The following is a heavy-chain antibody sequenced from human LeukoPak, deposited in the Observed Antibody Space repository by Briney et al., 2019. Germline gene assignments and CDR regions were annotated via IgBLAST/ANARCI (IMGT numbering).Heavy chain of an antibody. Sequence: GGSLRLSCAASGFTFSSDGMHWVRQAPGKGLEWVAVISYDGSNKYYADSVKGRFTISRDNSKNTLYLQMNSLRAEDTAVYYCAKDLGTVNLDYWGQGTLVTVSS. CDR1: GFTFSSDG. CDR2: ISYDGSNK. D-gene: IGHD4-4*01. CDR3: AKDLGTVNLDY. V-gene: IGHV3-30*18. J-gene: IGHJ4*02.